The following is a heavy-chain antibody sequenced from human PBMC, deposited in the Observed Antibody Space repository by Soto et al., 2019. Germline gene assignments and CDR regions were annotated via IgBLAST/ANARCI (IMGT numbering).Heavy chain of an antibody. Sequence: QVQLVQSGAEVKKPGASVKVSCKASGYTFTSYGISWVRQAPGQGLEWMGWISAYNGNTNYAQKLQGRVTMTTDTSTSTAYMELRSLRSDDTAVYYCARDCLGILEWLLHGDPYYYGMAVWGQGTTVTVSS. D-gene: IGHD3-3*01. J-gene: IGHJ6*02. CDR3: ARDCLGILEWLLHGDPYYYGMAV. CDR2: ISAYNGNT. V-gene: IGHV1-18*01. CDR1: GYTFTSYG.